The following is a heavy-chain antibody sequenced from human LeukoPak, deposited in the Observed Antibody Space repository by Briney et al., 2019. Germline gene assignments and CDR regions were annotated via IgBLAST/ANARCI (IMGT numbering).Heavy chain of an antibody. J-gene: IGHJ5*02. Sequence: PSETLSLTCTVSGGSINSSNYYWGWVRQSPEKGLEWIGSIYYSGSTNYNPSLKSRVTISVDTSKNQFSLKLSSVTAADTAVYYCARDRRVGQLVSPYNWFDPWGQGTLVTVSS. CDR3: ARDRRVGQLVSPYNWFDP. D-gene: IGHD6-6*01. CDR2: IYYSGST. CDR1: GGSINSSNYY. V-gene: IGHV4-39*07.